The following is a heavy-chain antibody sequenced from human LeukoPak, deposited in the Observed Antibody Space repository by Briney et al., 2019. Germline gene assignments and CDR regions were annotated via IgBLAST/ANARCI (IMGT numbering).Heavy chain of an antibody. Sequence: SVKVSCKASGYTFTSYVISWVRQAPGQGLEWMGGIIPIFGTANYAQKFQGRVTITADESTSAAYMELSSLRSEDTAVYYCAKAMVRGVIYNWFDPWGQGTLVTVSS. CDR3: AKAMVRGVIYNWFDP. J-gene: IGHJ5*02. CDR2: IIPIFGTA. D-gene: IGHD3-10*01. CDR1: GYTFTSYV. V-gene: IGHV1-69*13.